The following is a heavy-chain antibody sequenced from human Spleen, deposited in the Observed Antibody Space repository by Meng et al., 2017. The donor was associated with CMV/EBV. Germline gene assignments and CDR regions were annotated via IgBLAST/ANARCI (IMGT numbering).Heavy chain of an antibody. D-gene: IGHD6-19*01. CDR1: GGSISSGDYY. CDR2: IYYSGST. Sequence: SETLSLTCTVSGGSISSGDYYWSWIRQPPGKGLEWIGYIYYSGSTYYNPSLKSRVTISVDTSKNQFSLKLSSVTAADTAVYYCARGGQAVAGTPYYFDYWGQGTLVTVSS. J-gene: IGHJ4*02. V-gene: IGHV4-30-4*08. CDR3: ARGGQAVAGTPYYFDY.